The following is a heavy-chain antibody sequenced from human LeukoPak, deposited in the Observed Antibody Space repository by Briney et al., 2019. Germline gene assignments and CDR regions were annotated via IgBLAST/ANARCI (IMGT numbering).Heavy chain of an antibody. Sequence: SETLSLTCTVSGGSISSYYWSWIRQPAGKGLEWIGRIYTSGSTNYNPSLKSRVTMSVDTSKNQFSLKLSSVTAADTAVYYCARDCSSTSCYRAYAFDIWGQGTMVTVSS. CDR3: ARDCSSTSCYRAYAFDI. D-gene: IGHD2-2*02. J-gene: IGHJ3*02. V-gene: IGHV4-4*07. CDR2: IYTSGST. CDR1: GGSISSYY.